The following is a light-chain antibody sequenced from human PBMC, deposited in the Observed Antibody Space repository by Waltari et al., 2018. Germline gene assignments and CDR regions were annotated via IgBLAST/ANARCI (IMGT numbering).Light chain of an antibody. CDR3: AAWDDSLSGRV. CDR2: RNN. J-gene: IGLJ3*02. V-gene: IGLV1-47*01. CDR1: RSNIGSNY. Sequence: QSVLTQPPSASGTPGQRVTISCSGSRSNIGSNYVYWYQQLPGTAPKLLTYRNNPRPPGVPDRFAGSKSGTPASPAISGRRSEDEADYYCAAWDDSLSGRVFGGGTKLTVL.